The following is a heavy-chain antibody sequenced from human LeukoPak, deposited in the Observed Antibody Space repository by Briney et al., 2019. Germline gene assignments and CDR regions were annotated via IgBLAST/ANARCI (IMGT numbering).Heavy chain of an antibody. CDR2: IKQDGSDK. V-gene: IGHV3-7*02. CDR1: GFTFSTYW. D-gene: IGHD3-22*01. CDR3: ARHTAYYYDSSDYYLLDY. J-gene: IGHJ4*02. Sequence: PGGSLRLSCAASGFTFSTYWMSWVRQAPGKGLEWVANIKQDGSDKYYVDSVKGRFTISRDNAENSLYLQMNSLRAEDTAVYYCARHTAYYYDSSDYYLLDYWGQGTLVTVSS.